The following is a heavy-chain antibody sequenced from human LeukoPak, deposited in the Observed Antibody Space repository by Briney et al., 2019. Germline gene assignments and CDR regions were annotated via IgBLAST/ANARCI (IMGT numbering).Heavy chain of an antibody. CDR2: IKQDGSEK. D-gene: IGHD6-13*01. CDR1: GLTFSSYW. V-gene: IGHV3-7*01. J-gene: IGHJ4*02. Sequence: GGSLRLSCAASGLTFSSYWMSWVRQAPGKRLDWVANIKQDGSEKYYVDSVKGRFTISRDNAKNSLYLQMNSLRAEDTAVYYCARDTEGIAYDYWGQGTLVTVSS. CDR3: ARDTEGIAYDY.